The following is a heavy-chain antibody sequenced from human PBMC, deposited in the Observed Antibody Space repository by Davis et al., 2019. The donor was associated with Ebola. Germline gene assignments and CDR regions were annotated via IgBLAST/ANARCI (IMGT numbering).Heavy chain of an antibody. CDR1: GGSFSGYY. D-gene: IGHD3-3*02. Sequence: SETLSLTCAVYGGSFSGYYWSWFRQPPGKGLEWIGEINHSGSTNYNPSLKSRVTISVDTSKNQFSLKLSSVTAADTAVYYCARGGPFLEWLLMDPWGQGTLVTVSS. J-gene: IGHJ5*02. CDR3: ARGGPFLEWLLMDP. CDR2: INHSGST. V-gene: IGHV4-34*01.